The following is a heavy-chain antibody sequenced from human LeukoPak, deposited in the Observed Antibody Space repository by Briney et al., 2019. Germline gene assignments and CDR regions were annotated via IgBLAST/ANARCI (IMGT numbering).Heavy chain of an antibody. CDR1: GFTSSSFA. CDR3: AKDRTTDPYCSGGSCPFDY. D-gene: IGHD2-15*01. V-gene: IGHV3-23*01. CDR2: ISGSGGSR. J-gene: IGHJ4*02. Sequence: GESLRLSCAASGFTSSSFAMNWVRQAPGKGLEWVSGISGSGGSRYYVDSVKGRFTISRDNSKNTLYLQMNSLRAEDTAVYYCAKDRTTDPYCSGGSCPFDYWGQGTLVTASA.